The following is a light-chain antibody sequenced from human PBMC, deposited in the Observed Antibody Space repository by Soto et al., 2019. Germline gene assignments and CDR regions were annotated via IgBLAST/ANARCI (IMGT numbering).Light chain of an antibody. Sequence: LTQPPSISGAPGQSITISCTGTSRDVGSYYPVSWFQQHPGKAPKLIIYEVNKRPSGVSDRFSGSKSGNTASLTISGLQAADEAEYYCCSYAGDTTFFVFGTGTKVTVL. J-gene: IGLJ1*01. CDR1: SRDVGSYYP. V-gene: IGLV2-23*02. CDR2: EVN. CDR3: CSYAGDTTFFV.